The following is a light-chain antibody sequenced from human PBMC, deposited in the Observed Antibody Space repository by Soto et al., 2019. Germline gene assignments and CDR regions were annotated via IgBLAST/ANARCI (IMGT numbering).Light chain of an antibody. V-gene: IGKV3D-15*01. CDR1: QSVSSY. Sequence: EIVMTQSPATLSVSPGERATLSCRASQSVSSYLTWYQQEPGQAPRLLIYGASTRATGIPARFSGSGSGTEFTLTISSLQSEDFAVYFCQQYNNWPRTFGQGTKVEIK. CDR2: GAS. J-gene: IGKJ1*01. CDR3: QQYNNWPRT.